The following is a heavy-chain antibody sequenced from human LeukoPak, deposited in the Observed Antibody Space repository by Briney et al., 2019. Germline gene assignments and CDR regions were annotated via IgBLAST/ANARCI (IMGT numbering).Heavy chain of an antibody. J-gene: IGHJ4*02. CDR1: GYTFTSYY. CDR3: ARDHEQQLVLRGGYFDY. D-gene: IGHD6-13*01. CDR2: INPSGGST. V-gene: IGHV1-46*01. Sequence: ASVTVSCKASGYTFTSYYMHWVRQAPGQGLEWMGIINPSGGSTSYAQKFQGRVTMTRDTSTSTVYMQLSSLRSEDTAVYYCARDHEQQLVLRGGYFDYWGQGTLVTVSS.